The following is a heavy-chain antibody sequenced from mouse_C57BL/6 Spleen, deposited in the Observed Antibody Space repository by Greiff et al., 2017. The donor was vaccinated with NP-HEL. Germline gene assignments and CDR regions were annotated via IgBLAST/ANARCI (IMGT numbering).Heavy chain of an antibody. D-gene: IGHD1-1*01. CDR3: ARRGTTPPGYFDV. J-gene: IGHJ1*03. Sequence: QVQLQQPGAELVRPGSSVKLSCKASGYTFTSYWMHWVKQRPIQGLEWIGNIDPSDSETHYNQKFKDKATLTVDKSSSTAYMQLSSLTSEDSAVYYCARRGTTPPGYFDVWGTGTTVTVSS. V-gene: IGHV1-52*01. CDR2: IDPSDSET. CDR1: GYTFTSYW.